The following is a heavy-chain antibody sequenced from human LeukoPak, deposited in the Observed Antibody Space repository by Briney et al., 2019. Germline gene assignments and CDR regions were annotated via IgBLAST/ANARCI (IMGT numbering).Heavy chain of an antibody. V-gene: IGHV4-34*01. Sequence: SETLSLTCAVYGGSFSGYYWSWIRQPPGKGLEWTGEINHSGSTNYNPSLKSRVTISVDTSKNQFSLRLSSVTAADTAVYYCARVMYYFDYWGQGTLVTVSS. CDR3: ARVMYYFDY. J-gene: IGHJ4*02. CDR2: INHSGST. CDR1: GGSFSGYY.